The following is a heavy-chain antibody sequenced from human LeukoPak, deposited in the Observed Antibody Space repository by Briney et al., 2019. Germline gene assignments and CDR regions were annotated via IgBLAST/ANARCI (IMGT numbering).Heavy chain of an antibody. J-gene: IGHJ6*02. Sequence: GGSLRLSCAASGFTFSNYAMSWVRQAPGKGLEWVSSISASGTTTYYADSVKGRFTISRDNSKNTLFLQMNSLRAEDTAVYYCASYYDSSGYYYYYGMDVWGQGTTVTVSS. CDR1: GFTFSNYA. CDR3: ASYYDSSGYYYYYGMDV. CDR2: ISASGTTT. D-gene: IGHD3-22*01. V-gene: IGHV3-23*01.